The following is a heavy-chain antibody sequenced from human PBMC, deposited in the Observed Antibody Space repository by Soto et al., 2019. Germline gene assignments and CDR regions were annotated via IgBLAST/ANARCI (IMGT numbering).Heavy chain of an antibody. D-gene: IGHD3-10*01. CDR2: ISGSGGST. J-gene: IGHJ5*02. CDR3: AKAHSIFFYCGWGSFPERVNNCFAP. CDR1: GFTFSSYA. V-gene: IGHV3-23*01. Sequence: EVQLLESGGGLVQPGGSLRLSCAASGFTFSSYAMSWVRQAPGKGLEWVSAISGSGGSTYYADSVKGRFTISRDNSKNRLYLKRNSLRPKDRAVYYCAKAHSIFFYCGWGSFPERVNNCFAPWGQGTLVTVPS.